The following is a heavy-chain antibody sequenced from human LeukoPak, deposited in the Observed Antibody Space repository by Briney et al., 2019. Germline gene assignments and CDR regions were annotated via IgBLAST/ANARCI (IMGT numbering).Heavy chain of an antibody. J-gene: IGHJ4*02. Sequence: GGSLRLSCAASEFTFSSYNMNWVRQAPGKGLEWVSSFSSSSSYIYYADSVKGRFTISRDNAKNSLYLQMNSLRAEDTAVYYCAKQMAVDYFDYWGQGTLVTVSS. V-gene: IGHV3-21*01. CDR1: EFTFSSYN. D-gene: IGHD5-24*01. CDR3: AKQMAVDYFDY. CDR2: FSSSSSYI.